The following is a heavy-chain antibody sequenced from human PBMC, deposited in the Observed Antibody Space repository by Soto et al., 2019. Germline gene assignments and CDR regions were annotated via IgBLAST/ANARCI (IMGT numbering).Heavy chain of an antibody. Sequence: PGGSLRLSCAASGFTFSSYGMHWVRQAPGKGLGWVAVISYDGSNKYYADSVKGRFTISRDNSKNTLYLQMNSLRAEDTAVYYCAKELAAADTLYYYYYGMDVWGQGTTVTVSS. CDR1: GFTFSSYG. CDR3: AKELAAADTLYYYYYGMDV. J-gene: IGHJ6*02. V-gene: IGHV3-30*18. CDR2: ISYDGSNK. D-gene: IGHD6-13*01.